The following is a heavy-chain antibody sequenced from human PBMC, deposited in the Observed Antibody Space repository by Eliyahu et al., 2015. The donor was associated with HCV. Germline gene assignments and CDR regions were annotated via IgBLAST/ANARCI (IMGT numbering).Heavy chain of an antibody. CDR2: IXSDGSST. V-gene: IGHV3-74*01. CDR1: GFTFSSYX. J-gene: IGHJ4*02. CDR3: ARDLSGYSSSSLDY. Sequence: EVQLVESGGGXVQPGGSLRLSXAASGFTFSSYXMHWVRQAPGKGLVWVSRIXSDGSSTSYADSVKGRFTISRDNAKNTLYLQMNSLRAEDTAVYYCARDLSGYSSSSLDYWGQGTLVTVSS. D-gene: IGHD6-6*01.